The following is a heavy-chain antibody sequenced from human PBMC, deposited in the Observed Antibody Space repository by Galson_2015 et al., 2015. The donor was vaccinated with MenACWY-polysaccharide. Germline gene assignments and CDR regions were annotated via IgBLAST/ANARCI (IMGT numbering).Heavy chain of an antibody. CDR1: GGSISRTSHY. J-gene: IGHJ5*02. CDR2: IYDSGTT. D-gene: IGHD3-10*01. Sequence: ETLSLTCTVSGGSISRTSHYWGWVRQPPGQGLEWIGSIYDSGTTYYNPSLKGRVTISIDTSKNQFSLNVTSVTAADTAVYFCARDSHYYGSGSFGWFDPWGQGILVPVSS. V-gene: IGHV4-39*07. CDR3: ARDSHYYGSGSFGWFDP.